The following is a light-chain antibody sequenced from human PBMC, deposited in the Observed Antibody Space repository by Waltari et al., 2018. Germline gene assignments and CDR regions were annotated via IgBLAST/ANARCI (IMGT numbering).Light chain of an antibody. J-gene: IGKJ2*01. CDR1: HSLLYYSNNKNY. CDR2: WAP. V-gene: IGKV4-1*01. Sequence: DIVMTQSPDSLTVSLGERATINCKSSHSLLYYSNNKNYVSWYQQKPGQAPKLLIYWAPTRDSGVPDRFSGSGSETDFTLTISSLQAEDVAVYHCHQYFAPPYTFGRGTKLEIK. CDR3: HQYFAPPYT.